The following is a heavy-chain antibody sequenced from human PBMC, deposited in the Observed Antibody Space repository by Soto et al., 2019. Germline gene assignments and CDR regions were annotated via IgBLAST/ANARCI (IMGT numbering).Heavy chain of an antibody. D-gene: IGHD2-21*01. J-gene: IGHJ3*02. CDR3: ARDKWMVGCGGFDI. V-gene: IGHV6-1*01. CDR1: WYSFSINVSG. Sequence: SQTLSLTCAISWYSFSINVSGCNLIRHSPSRVLEWLGRTYYRSKWYNDYAVSVKSRITINQDTSKNQFSLQLNSVTPEDTAVYYCARDKWMVGCGGFDIWGQGKMV. CDR2: TYYRSKWYN.